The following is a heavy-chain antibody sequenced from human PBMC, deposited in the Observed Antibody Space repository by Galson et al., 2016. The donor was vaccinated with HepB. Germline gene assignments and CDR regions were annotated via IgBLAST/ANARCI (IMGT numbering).Heavy chain of an antibody. CDR3: AKDSKAYSFDY. CDR2: ISDDGSKN. J-gene: IGHJ4*02. CDR1: RFTFNIYG. Sequence: SLRLSCAASRFTFNIYGMHWVRQAPGKGLEWVAVISDDGSKNHYADSVKGRITISRDHGGNSVSLHLKSLRPEDTALYYCAKDSKAYSFDYWGRGTLVTVSS. V-gene: IGHV3-30*18. D-gene: IGHD2-21*01.